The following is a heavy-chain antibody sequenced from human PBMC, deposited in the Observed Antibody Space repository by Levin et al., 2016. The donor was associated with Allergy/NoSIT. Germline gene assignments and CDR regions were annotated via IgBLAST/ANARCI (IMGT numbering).Heavy chain of an antibody. CDR3: AKIEVYEYYYDSSGSLPPDI. D-gene: IGHD3-22*01. J-gene: IGHJ3*02. Sequence: PGKGLEWVSLISGDGGSTYYADSVKGRFTISRDNSKNSLYLQMNSLRTEDTALYYCAKIEVYEYYYDSSGSLPPDIWGQGTMVTVSS. V-gene: IGHV3-43*01. CDR2: ISGDGGST.